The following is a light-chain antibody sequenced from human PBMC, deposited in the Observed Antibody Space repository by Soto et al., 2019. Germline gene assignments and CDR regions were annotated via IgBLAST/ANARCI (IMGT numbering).Light chain of an antibody. CDR1: ESISRH. CDR2: AAS. V-gene: IGKV1-39*01. CDR3: QQSYSNLSIT. J-gene: IGKJ5*01. Sequence: DIQMTQSPSSLSASVGDRVTITCRARESISRHLNWYQQKPGKAPKLLIYAASSLQNGVPSRFSGSGSGTDFTLTISNLQPEDFATYYCQQSYSNLSITFGQGTRLEIK.